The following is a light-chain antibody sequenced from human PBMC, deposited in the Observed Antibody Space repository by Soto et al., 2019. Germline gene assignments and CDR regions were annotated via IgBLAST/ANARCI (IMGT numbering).Light chain of an antibody. CDR3: QQYDEWPLT. J-gene: IGKJ4*01. V-gene: IGKV3-15*01. Sequence: ETILTQSPATLSASPGESATLSCGASQSVGSNLGWYQQKPGQAPRLLIYGASTRAAGVAARFSGTSSGTEFTLTISSLQSEDFAVYCCQQYDEWPLTFGGGTKVEIK. CDR1: QSVGSN. CDR2: GAS.